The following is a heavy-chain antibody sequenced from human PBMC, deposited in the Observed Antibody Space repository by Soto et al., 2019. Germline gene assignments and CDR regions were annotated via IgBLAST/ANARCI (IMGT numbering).Heavy chain of an antibody. V-gene: IGHV4-59*08. CDR1: GGSISGYY. Sequence: SETLSLTCPVSGGSISGYYWSWIRQPPGKGLEWIGYIFYSGSTNYNPSLKSRVTISVDTSKNQVSLKLTSVTAADTAVYYCARHPPRAVAGHCFDYWGQGALVTVSS. CDR2: IFYSGST. J-gene: IGHJ4*02. D-gene: IGHD6-19*01. CDR3: ARHPPRAVAGHCFDY.